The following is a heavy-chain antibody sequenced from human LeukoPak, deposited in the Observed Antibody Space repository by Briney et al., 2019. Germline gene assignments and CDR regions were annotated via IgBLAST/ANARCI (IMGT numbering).Heavy chain of an antibody. Sequence: SETLSLTCSVSGVSITSNYWSWIRQPPGKGLEWLGYTHHSGATSYNPSLKSRCTMSLDTSNNQFSLKLSSVTAADTAVYYCASGGSGSYLLDYWGQGTLVTVSS. CDR1: GVSITSNY. V-gene: IGHV4-59*08. D-gene: IGHD3-10*01. J-gene: IGHJ4*02. CDR2: THHSGAT. CDR3: ASGGSGSYLLDY.